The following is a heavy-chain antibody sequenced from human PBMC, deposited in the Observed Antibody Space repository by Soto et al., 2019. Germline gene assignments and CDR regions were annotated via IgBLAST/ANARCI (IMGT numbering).Heavy chain of an antibody. J-gene: IGHJ4*02. V-gene: IGHV4-31*03. CDR2: IYYSGST. CDR1: GGSISSGGYY. D-gene: IGHD3-10*01. CDR3: AHMAGSGTLIDY. Sequence: PSETLSLTCTVSGGSISSGGYYWSWIRQHPGKGLEWIGYIYYSGSTYYNPSLKSRVTISVDTSKNQFSLKLSSVTAADTAVYYCAHMAGSGTLIDYWGQGTLVTVSS.